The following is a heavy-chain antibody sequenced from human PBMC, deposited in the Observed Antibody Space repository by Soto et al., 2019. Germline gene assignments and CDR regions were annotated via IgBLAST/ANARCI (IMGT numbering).Heavy chain of an antibody. CDR2: IKQDGSEK. J-gene: IGHJ3*01. D-gene: IGHD6-6*01. V-gene: IGHV3-7*01. CDR3: ARDLFQYSRSPLV. CDR1: GFTFSSYC. Sequence: GGALRLSCAASGFTFSSYCMRWVRQAPGKGLEWVANIKQDGSEKYYVDSVKGRFTISRDNAKNSLYLQMNSLRAEDTAVYYCARDLFQYSRSPLVWCQGTMVTVSS.